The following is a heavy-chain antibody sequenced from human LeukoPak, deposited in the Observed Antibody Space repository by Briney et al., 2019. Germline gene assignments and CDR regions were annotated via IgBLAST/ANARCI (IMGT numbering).Heavy chain of an antibody. Sequence: GGSLRLSCAASGFTFSSYAMSWVRQAPGKGLEWVPAISGSGGSTYYADSVKGRFTISRDNSKNTLYLQMNSLRAEDTAVYYCAKGVSSSSYYYYYMDVWGKGTTVTVSS. CDR2: ISGSGGST. CDR1: GFTFSSYA. V-gene: IGHV3-23*01. J-gene: IGHJ6*03. CDR3: AKGVSSSSYYYYYMDV. D-gene: IGHD6-6*01.